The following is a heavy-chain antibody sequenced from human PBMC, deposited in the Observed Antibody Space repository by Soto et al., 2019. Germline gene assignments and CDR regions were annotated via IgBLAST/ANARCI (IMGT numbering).Heavy chain of an antibody. V-gene: IGHV6-1*01. CDR2: TYYRSKWHY. D-gene: IGHD6-6*01. Sequence: QVQLQQSGPGLVKPSQTLSLTCAISGDTVSSNTAAWNWIRQSPSRGLEWLGRTYYRSKWHYHYAISVNSRISINPDTSKNQFSLQLISVTPDDTAVYFCARQYSTSSDYYGLDVWDQGTTVTVSS. J-gene: IGHJ6*02. CDR1: GDTVSSNTAA. CDR3: ARQYSTSSDYYGLDV.